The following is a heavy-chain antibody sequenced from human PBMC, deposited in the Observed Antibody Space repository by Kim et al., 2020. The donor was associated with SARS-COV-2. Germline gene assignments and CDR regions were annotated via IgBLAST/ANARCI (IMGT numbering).Heavy chain of an antibody. Sequence: GGSLRLSCAASGFTFSSYAMSWVRQAPGKGLEWVSAISGSGGSTYYADSVKGRFTISRDNSKNTLYLQMNSLRAEDTAVYYCAKEADTMIVVVITAYGAFDIWGQGTMVTVSS. CDR1: GFTFSSYA. V-gene: IGHV3-23*01. CDR3: AKEADTMIVVVITAYGAFDI. D-gene: IGHD3-22*01. CDR2: ISGSGGST. J-gene: IGHJ3*02.